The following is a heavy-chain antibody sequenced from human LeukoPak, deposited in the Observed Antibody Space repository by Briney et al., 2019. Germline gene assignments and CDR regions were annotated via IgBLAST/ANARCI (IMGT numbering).Heavy chain of an antibody. CDR2: SYI. CDR3: ARDGHYDILTGCTYYYGMDV. V-gene: IGHV3-21*01. Sequence: SYIYYADSVKGRFTISRDNAKNSLYLQMNSLRAEDTAVYYCARDGHYDILTGCTYYYGMDVWGQGTTVTVSS. D-gene: IGHD3-9*01. J-gene: IGHJ6*02.